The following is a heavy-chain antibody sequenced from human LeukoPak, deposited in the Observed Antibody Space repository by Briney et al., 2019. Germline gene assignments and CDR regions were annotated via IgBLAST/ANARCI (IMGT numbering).Heavy chain of an antibody. V-gene: IGHV3-30*02. CDR3: ARDEYYYDSSGYYPY. J-gene: IGHJ4*02. D-gene: IGHD3-22*01. Sequence: HPGGSLRLSCAASGFTFSSYSMNWVRQAPGKGLEWVAFIRYDGSNKYYADSVKGRFTISRDNSKNTLYLQMNSLRAEDTAVYYCARDEYYYDSSGYYPYWGQGTLVTVSS. CDR1: GFTFSSYS. CDR2: IRYDGSNK.